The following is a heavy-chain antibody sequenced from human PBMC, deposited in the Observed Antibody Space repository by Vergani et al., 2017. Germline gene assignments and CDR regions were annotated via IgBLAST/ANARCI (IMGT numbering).Heavy chain of an antibody. CDR2: IYRTGLT. Sequence: QVQLQESGPGLVKPSETLSLTCAVSGFSIDNGYYWDWIRQPPGKGLEWLGSIYRTGLTHFNPSLKSRVTISVDTSNNHFSLRLNSLTAADTAVYYCARRSGIVYDIFSGTQYFFDFWGQGTLVTVSS. V-gene: IGHV4-38-2*01. D-gene: IGHD3-9*01. CDR3: ARRSGIVYDIFSGTQYFFDF. J-gene: IGHJ4*02. CDR1: GFSIDNGYY.